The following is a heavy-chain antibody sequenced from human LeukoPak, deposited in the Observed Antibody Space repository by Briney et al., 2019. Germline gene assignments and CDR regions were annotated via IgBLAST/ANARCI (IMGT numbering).Heavy chain of an antibody. CDR1: GFTFSSYE. CDR3: ARDVVLLWFGEGPGAFDI. V-gene: IGHV3-48*03. CDR2: ISSSGSTI. Sequence: GALLLSCAASGFTFSSYEMNRVRPAPGKGLEWVSYISSSGSTIYYADSVKGRFTISRDNAKNSLYLQMNSLRAEDTAVYYCARDVVLLWFGEGPGAFDIWGQGTMVTVSS. D-gene: IGHD3-10*01. J-gene: IGHJ3*02.